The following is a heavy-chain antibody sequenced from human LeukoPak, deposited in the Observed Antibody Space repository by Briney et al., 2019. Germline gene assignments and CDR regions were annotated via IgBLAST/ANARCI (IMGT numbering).Heavy chain of an antibody. Sequence: GGSLRLSCAASGFTFSSYEMNWVRQAPGKGLEWVSYISSSGSPIYYADSVKGRFTISRDNAKNSLYLQTISLRAEDTAVYYCARDAVRGGGFDHWGQGILVTVSS. J-gene: IGHJ4*02. D-gene: IGHD3-16*01. CDR1: GFTFSSYE. V-gene: IGHV3-48*03. CDR2: ISSSGSPI. CDR3: ARDAVRGGGFDH.